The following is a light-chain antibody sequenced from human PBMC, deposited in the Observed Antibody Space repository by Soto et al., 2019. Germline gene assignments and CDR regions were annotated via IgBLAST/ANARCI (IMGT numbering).Light chain of an antibody. CDR2: EVS. J-gene: IGLJ2*01. CDR1: SSDVGAYDY. V-gene: IGLV2-8*01. CDR3: SSFAGSDSVV. Sequence: QAVVTQPASVSGSPGQSITISCTGTSSDVGAYDYVSWYQQHPDKAPKLMIFEVSDRPSGVPDRFSGSKFGNTASLTVSGLQADDEAAYYCSSFAGSDSVVFGGGTQLTVL.